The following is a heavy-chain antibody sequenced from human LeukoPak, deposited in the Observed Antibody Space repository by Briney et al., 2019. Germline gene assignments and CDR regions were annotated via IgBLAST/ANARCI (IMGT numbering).Heavy chain of an antibody. Sequence: ASVKVSCKASGYSFNTYTIHWMRQAPGQRLEWMGWINAAYGNTKYSQKFQGRVTITRDTPASTAYMELSSLTSEDTAVFYCARRKSDAYDIWGQGTMVTVSS. V-gene: IGHV1-3*01. CDR1: GYSFNTYT. CDR3: ARRKSDAYDI. CDR2: INAAYGNT. J-gene: IGHJ3*02.